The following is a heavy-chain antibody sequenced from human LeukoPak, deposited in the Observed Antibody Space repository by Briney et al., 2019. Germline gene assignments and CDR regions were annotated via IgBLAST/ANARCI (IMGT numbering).Heavy chain of an antibody. D-gene: IGHD4-23*01. CDR3: ARDETVTTLVSYYYYGTDI. V-gene: IGHV3-7*01. J-gene: IGHJ6*02. CDR1: GFTFITNW. CDR2: IKQAGTEK. Sequence: GGSLRLSCADSGFTFITNWMTWVWQAPGKGVEWVAKIKQAGTEKACAASVKGRFTISRDNAKQSLYLQMNSPRAEDTAVYYCARDETVTTLVSYYYYGTDICGQGTTAT.